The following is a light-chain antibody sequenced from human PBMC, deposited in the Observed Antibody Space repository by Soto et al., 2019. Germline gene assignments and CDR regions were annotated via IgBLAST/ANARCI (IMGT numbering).Light chain of an antibody. CDR3: QSYDSRLSVV. V-gene: IGLV1-40*01. Sequence: QSALTQSPSVSGAPGQRVTISCTGSSSNIGAGYDVHWYQQLPGTAPKLLIYGNSNRPSGVPDRFSGSKSGTSASLAITGLQAEDEADYYCQSYDSRLSVVFGGGTKLTVL. J-gene: IGLJ2*01. CDR1: SSNIGAGYD. CDR2: GNS.